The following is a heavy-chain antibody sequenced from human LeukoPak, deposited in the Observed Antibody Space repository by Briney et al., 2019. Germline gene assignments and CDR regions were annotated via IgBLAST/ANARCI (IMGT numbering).Heavy chain of an antibody. V-gene: IGHV1-24*01. CDR3: ATGTLTRWLQLLGAFDI. Sequence: ASVKVSCKVSGYTLTELSMHWVRQAPGKGLEWMGGFDPEDGETIYAQKFQGRVTMTEDTSTVTAYMELSSLRSEDTAVYYCATGTLTRWLQLLGAFDIWGQGTMVTVSS. D-gene: IGHD5-24*01. CDR2: FDPEDGET. CDR1: GYTLTELS. J-gene: IGHJ3*02.